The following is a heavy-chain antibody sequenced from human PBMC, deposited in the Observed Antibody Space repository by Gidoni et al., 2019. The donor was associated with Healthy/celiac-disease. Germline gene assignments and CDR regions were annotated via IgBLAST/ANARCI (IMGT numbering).Heavy chain of an antibody. D-gene: IGHD2-2*02. J-gene: IGHJ4*02. V-gene: IGHV1-69*01. CDR2: IIPIFGTA. CDR1: GGTFSRPA. Sequence: QVQLVQSGAEVKKPGSSGKVSCKASGGTFSRPAISWVRQAPGQGLEWMGGIIPIFGTANYAQKFQGRVTITADESTNTAYMELSSLRSEDTAVYYCARAPPCSSTSCYIYFDYWGQGTLVTVSS. CDR3: ARAPPCSSTSCYIYFDY.